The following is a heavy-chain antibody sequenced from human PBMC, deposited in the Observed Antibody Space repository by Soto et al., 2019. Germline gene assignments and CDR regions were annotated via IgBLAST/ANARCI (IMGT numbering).Heavy chain of an antibody. D-gene: IGHD6-13*01. CDR2: VCFDGSNK. J-gene: IGHJ4*02. CDR1: GFTFSTHA. V-gene: IGHV3-30-3*01. CDR3: ARDQTGITTAGGGRIDH. Sequence: QVQLVESGGGVVQPGRSLRLSCAASGFTFSTHAMHWVRQAPGKGLECVAIVCFDGSNKYYADSVKSRFTISRDNSKNPLYLQMSGLTPEDTAVYYCARDQTGITTAGGGRIDHWGQGTLVTVSS.